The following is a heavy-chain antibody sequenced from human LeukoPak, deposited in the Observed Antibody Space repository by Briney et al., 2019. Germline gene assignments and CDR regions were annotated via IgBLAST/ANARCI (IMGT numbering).Heavy chain of an antibody. D-gene: IGHD3-10*01. J-gene: IGHJ6*02. V-gene: IGHV2-5*01. CDR3: AHTSAHYYYYGMDV. CDR1: GFSLTSRGGG. CDR2: IYWNEDK. Sequence: ESGPTLLKPPPTLTLTCTFPGFSLTSRGGGVGWIRQPPVKALEGLALIYWNEDKRFSPSLNSRLTITKDTSKHQVVLGMTNMDPVDTATYYCAHTSAHYYYYGMDVWGQGTTVTVSS.